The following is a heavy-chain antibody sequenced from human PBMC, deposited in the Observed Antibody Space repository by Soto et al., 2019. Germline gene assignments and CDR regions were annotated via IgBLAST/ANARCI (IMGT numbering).Heavy chain of an antibody. CDR2: ISWNSGSI. CDR1: GFTFSSYW. V-gene: IGHV3-9*01. CDR3: AKDMSSHYYGSGSYYNERGPYGMDV. D-gene: IGHD3-10*01. J-gene: IGHJ6*02. Sequence: GGSLRLSCAASGFTFSSYWMHWVRQAPGKGLEWVSGISWNSGSIGYADSVKGRFTISRDNAKNSLYLQMNSLRAEDTALYYCAKDMSSHYYGSGSYYNERGPYGMDVWGQGTTVTV.